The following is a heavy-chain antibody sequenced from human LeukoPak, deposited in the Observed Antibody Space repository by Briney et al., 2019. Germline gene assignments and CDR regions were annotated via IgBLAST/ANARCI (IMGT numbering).Heavy chain of an antibody. J-gene: IGHJ4*02. Sequence: GGSLRLSCVASGFTFSDYYMSRIRQAPGKGLEWVSYISSSGSTIYYADSVKGRFTISRDNAKNSLYLQMNSLRAEDTAVYYCAREGTYYSGAVDYWGQGTLVTVSS. CDR1: GFTFSDYY. CDR2: ISSSGSTI. CDR3: AREGTYYSGAVDY. V-gene: IGHV3-11*04. D-gene: IGHD3-10*01.